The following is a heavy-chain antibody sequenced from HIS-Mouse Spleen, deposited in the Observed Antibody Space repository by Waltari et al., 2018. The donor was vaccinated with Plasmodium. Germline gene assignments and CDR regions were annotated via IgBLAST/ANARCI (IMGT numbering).Heavy chain of an antibody. J-gene: IGHJ2*01. CDR2: INHSGST. Sequence: QVQLQQWGAGLLKPSETLSLTCAVYGGSFSGYYWIWIRQPPGMGLEWIGEINHSGSTIHKPVLKRRVTISVDTSKNQFSLKLSSVTAADTAVYYWARVTSSGVYWYCDLWGRGTLVTGSS. V-gene: IGHV4-34*01. CDR3: ARVTSSGVYWYCDL. D-gene: IGHD3-3*01. CDR1: GGSFSGYY.